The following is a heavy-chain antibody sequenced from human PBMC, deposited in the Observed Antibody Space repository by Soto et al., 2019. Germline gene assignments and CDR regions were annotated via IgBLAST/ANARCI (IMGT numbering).Heavy chain of an antibody. CDR1: GGSISSSSYY. Sequence: SETLSLTGTVSGGSISSSSYYWGWIRQPPGKGLEWIGSIYYSGSTYYNPSLKSRVTISVDTSKNQFSLKLSSVTAADTAVYYCARHRGYYLGYYFDYWGQGTLVTVSS. D-gene: IGHD3-16*01. J-gene: IGHJ4*02. CDR3: ARHRGYYLGYYFDY. V-gene: IGHV4-39*01. CDR2: IYYSGST.